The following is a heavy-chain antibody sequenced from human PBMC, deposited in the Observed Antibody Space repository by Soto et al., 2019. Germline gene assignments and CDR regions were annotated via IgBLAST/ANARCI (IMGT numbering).Heavy chain of an antibody. V-gene: IGHV4-59*12. J-gene: IGHJ6*03. CDR3: ATGGVVPAALPYYFYYYMDV. CDR2: IYYSGST. Sequence: QVQLQESGPGLVKPSETLSLTCTVSGGSISSYYWSWIRQPPGKGLEWIGYIYYSGSTNYNPYLRSRVTISVDTSKNQFSLQLSSVSAADTAVYYCATGGVVPAALPYYFYYYMDVWGKGTTVTVAS. CDR1: GGSISSYY. D-gene: IGHD2-2*01.